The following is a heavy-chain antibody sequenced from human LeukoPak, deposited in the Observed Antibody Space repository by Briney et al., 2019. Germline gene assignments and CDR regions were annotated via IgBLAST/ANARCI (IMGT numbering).Heavy chain of an antibody. Sequence: GASVKVSCKASGYTFTDFYIHWVRQAPGQGLEWMGWMNPNSGNTGYAQKFQGRVTMTRNTSISTAYMELSSLRSEDTAVYYCARDQGSGSYSAEDYWGQGTLVTVSS. CDR3: ARDQGSGSYSAEDY. J-gene: IGHJ4*02. CDR2: MNPNSGNT. V-gene: IGHV1-8*02. D-gene: IGHD3-10*01. CDR1: GYTFTDFY.